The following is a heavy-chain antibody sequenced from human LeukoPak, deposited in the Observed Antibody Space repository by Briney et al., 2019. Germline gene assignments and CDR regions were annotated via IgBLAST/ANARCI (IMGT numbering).Heavy chain of an antibody. Sequence: GGSLRLSCAASGFIVSSNYMSWVRRAPGKGLEWVSVIYSGGSTYYADSVKGRFTISRDNAKNSLYLQMNSLRAEDTAVYYCARATGYSSSWYSEWGQGTLVTVSS. CDR3: ARATGYSSSWYSE. D-gene: IGHD6-13*01. V-gene: IGHV3-66*01. J-gene: IGHJ4*02. CDR2: IYSGGST. CDR1: GFIVSSNY.